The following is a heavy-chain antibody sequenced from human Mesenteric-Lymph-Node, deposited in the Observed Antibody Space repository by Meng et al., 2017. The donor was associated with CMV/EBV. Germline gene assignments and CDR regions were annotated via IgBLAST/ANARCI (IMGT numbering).Heavy chain of an antibody. CDR2: TYYRSESYN. J-gene: IGHJ4*02. D-gene: IGHD3-16*01. Sequence: LHQPVPGLMMPSLTLSVISTLSGDSISSHNAAWNWISQSPSRGLEWLGRTYYRSESYNDYAVSVKSRISVNLDTSKNQLSLHLNFVTPEDTAVYYCAYFGDLPPLWWGQGTLVTVSS. V-gene: IGHV6-1*01. CDR3: AYFGDLPPLW. CDR1: GDSISSHNAA.